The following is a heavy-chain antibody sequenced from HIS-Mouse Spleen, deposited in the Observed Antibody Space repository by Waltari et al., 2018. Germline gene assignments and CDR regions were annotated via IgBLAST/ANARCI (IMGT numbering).Heavy chain of an antibody. CDR1: GGSISSSSYY. D-gene: IGHD6-13*01. J-gene: IGHJ2*01. Sequence: QLQLQESGPGLVKPSETLSLTCTVSGGSISSSSYYWGWIRQPAGKGLEWIGSIYYSGRTNYHPSLKSRVTISVDTSKNQFSLKLSSVTAADTAVYYCAREIPYSSSWYDWYFDLWGRGTLVTVSS. CDR3: AREIPYSSSWYDWYFDL. V-gene: IGHV4-39*07. CDR2: IYYSGRT.